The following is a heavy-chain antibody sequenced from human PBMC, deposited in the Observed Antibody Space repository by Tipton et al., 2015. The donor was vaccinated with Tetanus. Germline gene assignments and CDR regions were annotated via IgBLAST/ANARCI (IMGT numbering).Heavy chain of an antibody. D-gene: IGHD3-22*01. V-gene: IGHV1-69*01. J-gene: IGHJ6*02. Sequence: QSGAEVKKPGSSVKVSCKASGGTFSSYAISWVRQAPGQGLEWMGGIIPIFGTANYAQKFQGRATITADESTSTAYMELSSLRSEDTAVYYCARNPRYDSSGYYGMDVWGQGTTVTVSS. CDR2: IIPIFGTA. CDR1: GGTFSSYA. CDR3: ARNPRYDSSGYYGMDV.